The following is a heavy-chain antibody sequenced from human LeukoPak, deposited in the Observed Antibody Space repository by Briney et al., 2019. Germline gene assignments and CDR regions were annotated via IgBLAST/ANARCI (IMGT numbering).Heavy chain of an antibody. CDR3: ARDRGGYSYGYHYYYGMDV. D-gene: IGHD5-18*01. Sequence: SETLSLTCTASGGSISSYYWSWIRQPPGKGLEWIGYIYYSGSTNYNPSLKSRVTISVDTSKNQFSLKLSSVTAADTAVYYCARDRGGYSYGYHYYYGMDVWGQGTTVTVSS. V-gene: IGHV4-59*01. J-gene: IGHJ6*02. CDR1: GGSISSYY. CDR2: IYYSGST.